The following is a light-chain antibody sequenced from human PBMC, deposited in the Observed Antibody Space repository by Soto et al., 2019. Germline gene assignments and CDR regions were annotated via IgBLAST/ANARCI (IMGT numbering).Light chain of an antibody. Sequence: QSALTQPASESGSPGQSIIISCTGTSSDADAYNYVSWYQHHPGKAPKLLIYDVSNRPSGISNRFSGSKSGNTASLTISGLQPEDEADYFCSSYTSSTILFGGGTQLTVL. J-gene: IGLJ2*01. CDR1: SSDADAYNY. CDR3: SSYTSSTIL. V-gene: IGLV2-14*03. CDR2: DVS.